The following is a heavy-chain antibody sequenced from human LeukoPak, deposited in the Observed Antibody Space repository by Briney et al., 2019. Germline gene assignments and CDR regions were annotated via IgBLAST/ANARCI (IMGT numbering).Heavy chain of an antibody. J-gene: IGHJ4*02. CDR3: ARDNLEASWGSPGDY. Sequence: ASVKVSCKASGYTFTDYYLHWVRQAPGQGLEWMGWINPNSGGTNYAQKFQGRVTLTRDTSMSTAYMEISRLTSDDTAVYYCARDNLEASWGSPGDYWGQGTLVTVSS. CDR2: INPNSGGT. CDR1: GYTFTDYY. V-gene: IGHV1-2*02. D-gene: IGHD2-2*01.